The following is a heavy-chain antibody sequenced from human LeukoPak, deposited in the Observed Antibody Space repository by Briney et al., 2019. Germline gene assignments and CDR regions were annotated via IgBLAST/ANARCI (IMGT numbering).Heavy chain of an antibody. V-gene: IGHV4-59*01. CDR2: FYYGGNT. CDR3: TTVGISYGNSFDI. CDR1: GGSFSHYF. D-gene: IGHD6-6*01. Sequence: PSETLSLTCIVSGGSFSHYFWSWIRQPPGKGLEWIGNFYYGGNTDYNPSLNSRLTILIDKSRKQFSLNLTSVTAADAAIYYCTTVGISYGNSFDIWGRGTEVTVSS. J-gene: IGHJ3*02.